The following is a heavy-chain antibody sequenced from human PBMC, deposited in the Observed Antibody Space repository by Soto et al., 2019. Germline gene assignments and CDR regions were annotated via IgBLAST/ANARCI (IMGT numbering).Heavy chain of an antibody. CDR2: TYYRSKWYN. V-gene: IGHV6-1*01. Sequence: SQPLSLPYAISGDTVSINSAAWNWIRQSPSRGLEWLGRTYYRSKWYNDYAVSVKSRITINPDTSKNQFSLQLNSVTPEDTAVYYCARGPEYYYYGMDVWGQGTTVTVSS. J-gene: IGHJ6*02. CDR1: GDTVSINSAA. CDR3: ARGPEYYYYGMDV.